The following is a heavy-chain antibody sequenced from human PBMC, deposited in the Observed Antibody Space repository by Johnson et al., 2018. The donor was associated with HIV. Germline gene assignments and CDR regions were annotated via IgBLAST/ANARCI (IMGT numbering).Heavy chain of an antibody. V-gene: IGHV3-7*01. J-gene: IGHJ3*01. Sequence: VQLVESGGGLVQPGGSLRLSCAASGFTFSSYWMSWVRQAPGKGLEWVANIKQDGSEKYYVDSVKGRFTISRDNAKNSLYLQMNSLRAEDTAVYYCARDPSGGSPFDAFDLWGQGTMVTVSS. D-gene: IGHD2-15*01. CDR2: IKQDGSEK. CDR3: ARDPSGGSPFDAFDL. CDR1: GFTFSSYW.